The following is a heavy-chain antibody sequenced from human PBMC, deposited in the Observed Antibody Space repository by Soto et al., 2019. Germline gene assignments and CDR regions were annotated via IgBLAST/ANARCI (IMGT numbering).Heavy chain of an antibody. V-gene: IGHV4-34*01. CDR2: INHSGST. D-gene: IGHD3-10*01. Sequence: QVQLQQWGAGLLKPSETLSLTCAVYGGSFRGYHWSWIRQPPGKGLEWIGEINHSGSTNYHPSLKSRVTISLDTSKNQFSLKLGSVTAADTAVYYCARWVTMVRGLTANYYYYYMDVWGKGTTVTVSS. J-gene: IGHJ6*03. CDR3: ARWVTMVRGLTANYYYYYMDV. CDR1: GGSFRGYH.